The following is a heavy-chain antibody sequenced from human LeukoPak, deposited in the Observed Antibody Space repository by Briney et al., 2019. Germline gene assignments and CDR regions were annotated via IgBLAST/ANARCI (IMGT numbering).Heavy chain of an antibody. D-gene: IGHD1-26*01. J-gene: IGHJ4*02. CDR3: ARGVGATHFDY. CDR1: GFTFSSFG. Sequence: GGSLRLSCAASGFTFSSFGMNWVRQAPGQGLEWVSSISSSSSDIYYADSVKGRFTISRDNAKSALFLQMNSLRAEDTAVYYCARGVGATHFDYWGQGTLVTVSS. CDR2: ISSSSSDI. V-gene: IGHV3-21*06.